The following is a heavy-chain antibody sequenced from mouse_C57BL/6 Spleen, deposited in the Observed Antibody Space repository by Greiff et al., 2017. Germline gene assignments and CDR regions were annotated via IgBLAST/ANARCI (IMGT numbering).Heavy chain of an antibody. D-gene: IGHD4-1*01. Sequence: VQLQQSGGGLVKPGGSLKLSCAASGFTFSDYGMHWVRQAPEKGLEWVAYISSGSSTIYYADTVKGRFTISRDNAKNTLFLQMTSLRSEDTAMYYCARLTGTYFDYWGQGTTLTVSS. CDR1: GFTFSDYG. CDR3: ARLTGTYFDY. V-gene: IGHV5-17*01. CDR2: ISSGSSTI. J-gene: IGHJ2*01.